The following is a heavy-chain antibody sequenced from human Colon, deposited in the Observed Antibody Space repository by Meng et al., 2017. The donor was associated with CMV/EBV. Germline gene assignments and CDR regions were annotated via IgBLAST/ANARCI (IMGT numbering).Heavy chain of an antibody. CDR1: GYSFTTYW. CDR2: IFPGDSDT. CDR3: AREMIRGVVDS. J-gene: IGHJ4*02. D-gene: IGHD3-10*01. Sequence: GESLKISCTTSGYSFTTYWIVWVRQMPGKGLEWMGIIFPGDSDTRYNPSFEGQVTLSVDKSISTAYLQWRSLKASDTAIYYCAREMIRGVVDSWGQGTLVTVSS. V-gene: IGHV5-51*01.